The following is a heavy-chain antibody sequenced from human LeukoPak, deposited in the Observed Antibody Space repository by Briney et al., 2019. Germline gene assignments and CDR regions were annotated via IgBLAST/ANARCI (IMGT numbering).Heavy chain of an antibody. D-gene: IGHD2-2*01. CDR1: GFTFSNYY. Sequence: PGGSLRLSCAASGFTFSNYYMNWVRQAPGKGLEWVSSISSSSSYIYYADSVKGRFTISRDNAKNSLYLQMNSLRAEDTAVYYGARDFPDIVVVPAAISIWGQGTLVTVSS. J-gene: IGHJ4*02. CDR2: ISSSSSYI. V-gene: IGHV3-21*01. CDR3: ARDFPDIVVVPAAISI.